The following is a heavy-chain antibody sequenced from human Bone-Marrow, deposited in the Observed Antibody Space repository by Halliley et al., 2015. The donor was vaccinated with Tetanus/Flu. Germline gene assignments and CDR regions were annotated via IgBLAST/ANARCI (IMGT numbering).Heavy chain of an antibody. Sequence: GGPAYCRDSVGGRFTISRDNSKNTVYLQRNSLRPEDTAVCYCARAPGRGHEGSWWYGWFDAWGQGSLVTVSS. CDR2: GGPA. V-gene: IGHV3-53*05. J-gene: IGHJ5*02. CDR3: ARAPGRGHEGSWWYGWFDA. D-gene: IGHD6-13*01.